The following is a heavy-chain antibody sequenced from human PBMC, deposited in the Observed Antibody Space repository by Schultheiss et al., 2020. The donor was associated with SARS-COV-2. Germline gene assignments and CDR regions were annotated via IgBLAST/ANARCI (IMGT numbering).Heavy chain of an antibody. CDR1: GFTVSSNY. Sequence: GGSLRLSCAASGFTVSSNYMSWVRQAPGKGLEWVAVISYDGSNKYYADSVKGRFTISRDNSKNTLYLQMNSLRAEDTAVYYCAKDFLAAAGTGTLGWFDPWGQGTLVTVSS. CDR2: ISYDGSNK. CDR3: AKDFLAAAGTGTLGWFDP. V-gene: IGHV3-30*18. D-gene: IGHD6-13*01. J-gene: IGHJ5*02.